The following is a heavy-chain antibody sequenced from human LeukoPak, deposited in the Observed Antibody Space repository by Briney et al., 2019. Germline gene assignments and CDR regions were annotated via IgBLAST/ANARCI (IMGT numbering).Heavy chain of an antibody. CDR2: IYTSGST. V-gene: IGHV4-38-2*02. D-gene: IGHD3-16*01. Sequence: SETLSLTCAVSGYSISSGYYWGWIRQPPGKGLEWIGSIYTSGSTNYNPSLKSRVAISVDTSKNQFSLKLSSVTAADTAVYYCARDAFGPFDYWGQGTLVTVSS. J-gene: IGHJ4*02. CDR1: GYSISSGYY. CDR3: ARDAFGPFDY.